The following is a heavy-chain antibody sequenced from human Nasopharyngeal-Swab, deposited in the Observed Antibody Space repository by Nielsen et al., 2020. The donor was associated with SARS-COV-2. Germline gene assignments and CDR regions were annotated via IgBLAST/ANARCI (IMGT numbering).Heavy chain of an antibody. V-gene: IGHV4-34*01. CDR3: ARGHRSISMIVVVIATAHFYFDS. CDR1: GGSSSGYY. CDR2: INHSGTT. Sequence: SETLSLTCAVYGGSSSGYYWSWIRQHPGKGLEWIGEINHSGTTSYNPSLKSRVTISSDTSKNQFSLKLSSVTAADTAVYYCARGHRSISMIVVVIATAHFYFDSWGRGTLVTVTS. D-gene: IGHD3-22*01. J-gene: IGHJ4*02.